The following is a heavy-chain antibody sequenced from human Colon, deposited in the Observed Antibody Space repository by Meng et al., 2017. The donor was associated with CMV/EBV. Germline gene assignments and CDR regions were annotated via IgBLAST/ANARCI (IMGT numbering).Heavy chain of an antibody. Sequence: HGQFVQSGAWGKKPGASVKVSCKASGYTFTGYYMHWVRQAPGQGLEWMGWINPNSGGTNYAQKFQGRVTMTRDTSISTAYMELSRLRSDDTAVYYCARAPYNWNDEGWFDPWGQGTLVTVSS. CDR3: ARAPYNWNDEGWFDP. D-gene: IGHD1-20*01. CDR1: GYTFTGYY. CDR2: INPNSGGT. V-gene: IGHV1-2*02. J-gene: IGHJ5*02.